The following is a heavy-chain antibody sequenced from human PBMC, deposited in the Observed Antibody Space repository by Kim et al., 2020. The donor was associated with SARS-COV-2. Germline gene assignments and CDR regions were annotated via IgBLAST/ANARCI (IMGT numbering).Heavy chain of an antibody. J-gene: IGHJ3*02. D-gene: IGHD1-26*01. CDR1: GGSISSYY. V-gene: IGHV4-59*01. CDR2: IYYSGST. CDR3: ARGGRYNSGSYSDAFDI. Sequence: SETLSLTCTVSGGSISSYYWSWIRQPPGKGLEWIGYIYYSGSTNYNPSLKSRVTISVDTSKNQFSLKLSSVTAADTAVYYCARGGRYNSGSYSDAFDIWGQGTMVTVSS.